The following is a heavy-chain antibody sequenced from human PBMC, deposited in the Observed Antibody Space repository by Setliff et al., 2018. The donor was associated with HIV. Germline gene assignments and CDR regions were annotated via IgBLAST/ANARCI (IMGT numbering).Heavy chain of an antibody. J-gene: IGHJ3*02. CDR2: IYTGGDT. Sequence: PGGSLRLSCEASGFSVSDRFMSWVRQAPGKGLEWVSVIYTGGDTYYADSVKGRFTISRDNSKNTLYLQMNSLRVEDTAFYSCARVNYYDSSGLEIAFDIWGQGTMVTVSS. V-gene: IGHV3-66*02. D-gene: IGHD3-22*01. CDR3: ARVNYYDSSGLEIAFDI. CDR1: GFSVSDRF.